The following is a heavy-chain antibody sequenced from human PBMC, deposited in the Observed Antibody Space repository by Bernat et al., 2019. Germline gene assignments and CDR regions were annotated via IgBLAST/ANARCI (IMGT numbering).Heavy chain of an antibody. Sequence: QVQLVESGGGVVQPGRSLRLSCAASGFTFSSYGMHWVRQAPGKGLEWVAVISYDGSNKYYADSVKGRFTISRDNSKNTLYLQMNSLRAEDTAVYYCARVGIVVVPAAPTLDCFDPWGQGTLVTVSS. V-gene: IGHV3-30*03. CDR1: GFTFSSYG. CDR3: ARVGIVVVPAAPTLDCFDP. D-gene: IGHD2-2*03. J-gene: IGHJ5*02. CDR2: ISYDGSNK.